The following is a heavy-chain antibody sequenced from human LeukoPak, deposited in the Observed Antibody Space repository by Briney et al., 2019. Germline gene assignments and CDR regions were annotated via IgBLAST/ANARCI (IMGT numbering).Heavy chain of an antibody. CDR2: IIPILGIA. Sequence: SVKVSCKASGGTFSSYAISWVRQAPGQGLEWMGRIIPILGIANYAQKFQGRVTITADKSTSTAYMELSSLRSEDTAVYYCARALGYCSSTSCSERGAYYYYGMDVWGQGTTVTVSS. CDR3: ARALGYCSSTSCSERGAYYYYGMDV. J-gene: IGHJ6*02. CDR1: GGTFSSYA. V-gene: IGHV1-69*04. D-gene: IGHD2-2*01.